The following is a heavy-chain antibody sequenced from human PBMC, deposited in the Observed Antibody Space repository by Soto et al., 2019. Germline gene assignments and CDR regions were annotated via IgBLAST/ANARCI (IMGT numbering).Heavy chain of an antibody. CDR1: GYTFTSYG. CDR2: ISAYNGNT. V-gene: IGHV1-18*01. CDR3: ARVPMVRGVIICPDY. Sequence: EASVKVSCKASGYTFTSYGISWVRQAPGQGLEWMGWISAYNGNTNYAQKLQGRVTMTTDTSTSTAYMELRSLRSDDTAVYYCARVPMVRGVIICPDYWGQGTLVTVSS. J-gene: IGHJ4*02. D-gene: IGHD3-10*01.